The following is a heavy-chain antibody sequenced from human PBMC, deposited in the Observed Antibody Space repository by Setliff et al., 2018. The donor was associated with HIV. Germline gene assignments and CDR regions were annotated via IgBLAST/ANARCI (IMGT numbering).Heavy chain of an antibody. CDR2: INHSGST. Sequence: SETLSLTCAVYNGSFSGYYWTWIRQPPGKGLEWIGEINHSGSTNYNPSLKSRVTISVDTSKNQFSLKLSSVTAADTAVYYCARSITMIIVAPGAFDIWGQGTMVTVSS. J-gene: IGHJ3*02. D-gene: IGHD3-22*01. CDR3: ARSITMIIVAPGAFDI. CDR1: NGSFSGYY. V-gene: IGHV4-34*01.